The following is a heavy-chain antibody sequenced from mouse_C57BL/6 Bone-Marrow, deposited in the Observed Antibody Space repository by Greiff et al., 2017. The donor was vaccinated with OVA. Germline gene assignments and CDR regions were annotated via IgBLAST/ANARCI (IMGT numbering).Heavy chain of an antibody. D-gene: IGHD1-1*01. CDR3: AGTVVPYWYFDV. J-gene: IGHJ1*03. CDR2: INPYNGGT. CDR1: GYTFTDYY. Sequence: VQLKESGPVLVKPGASVKMSCKASGYTFTDYYMNWVKQSHGKSLEWIGVINPYNGGTSYNQKFKGKATLTVDKSSSTAYMELNSLTSEDSAVYDCAGTVVPYWYFDVWGTGTTVTVSS. V-gene: IGHV1-19*01.